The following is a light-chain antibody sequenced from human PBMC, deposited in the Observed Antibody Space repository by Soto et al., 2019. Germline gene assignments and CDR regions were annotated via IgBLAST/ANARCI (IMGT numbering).Light chain of an antibody. V-gene: IGLV1-47*01. CDR2: RNN. Sequence: QSVLTQPPSASGPPGQRVTISCSGGSSNIGSNYGYWYQHLPGTAPKLLIFRNNQRPSGVPDRFSGSKSGTSASLAISGLRSEDEADYYCASWDDSLSGWVFGGGTPLTVL. CDR1: SSNIGSNY. CDR3: ASWDDSLSGWV. J-gene: IGLJ3*02.